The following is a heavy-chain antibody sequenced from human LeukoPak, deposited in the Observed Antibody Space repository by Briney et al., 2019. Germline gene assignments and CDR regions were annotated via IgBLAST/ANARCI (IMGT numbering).Heavy chain of an antibody. CDR1: GYTLTELS. J-gene: IGHJ4*02. Sequence: GASVKVSCKVSGYTLTELSMHWVRQAPGKGLAWMGGFDPEDGETFYAQKFQGRVTMTEDTSTDTAYMELSSLRSEDTAVYYCATDYYYDSSGSYYTVDYWGQGTLVTVSS. D-gene: IGHD3-22*01. CDR2: FDPEDGET. V-gene: IGHV1-24*01. CDR3: ATDYYYDSSGSYYTVDY.